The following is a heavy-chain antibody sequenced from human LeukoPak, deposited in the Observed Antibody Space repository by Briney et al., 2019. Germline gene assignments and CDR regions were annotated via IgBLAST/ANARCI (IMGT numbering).Heavy chain of an antibody. CDR2: INHSGST. CDR1: GGSFSGYY. CDR3: ARFTTGYYTLDY. Sequence: SETLSLTCAVYGGSFSGYYWSWIRQPPGKGLEWIGEINHSGSTNYNPSLKSRVTISVDTSKNQFSLKLSSVTAADTAVCYCARFTTGYYTLDYWGRGTLVTVSS. J-gene: IGHJ4*02. V-gene: IGHV4-34*01. D-gene: IGHD3/OR15-3a*01.